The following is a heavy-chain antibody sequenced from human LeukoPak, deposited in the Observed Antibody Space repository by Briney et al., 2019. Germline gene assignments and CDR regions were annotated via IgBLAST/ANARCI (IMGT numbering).Heavy chain of an antibody. CDR3: ARDDSGSSVAFDI. D-gene: IGHD1-26*01. J-gene: IGHJ3*02. CDR2: IWYDGSNE. Sequence: PGGSLRLSCAASGFSFTSYGMHWVRQAPGKGLEWVAVIWYDGSNENYADSVKGRFTISRDNSKNTLHLQMNSLRAEDTAVYYCARDDSGSSVAFDIWGQGTLVTVSS. CDR1: GFSFTSYG. V-gene: IGHV3-33*01.